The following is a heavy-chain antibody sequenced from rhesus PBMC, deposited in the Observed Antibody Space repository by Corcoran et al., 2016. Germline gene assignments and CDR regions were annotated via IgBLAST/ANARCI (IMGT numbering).Heavy chain of an antibody. V-gene: IGHV4-127*01. Sequence: QVQLQESGPGLVKPSETLSLTCAVSGYSISSGYGWSWIRQPPGKGLEWIGYIGASSGSTNYNPSLKGRVTISKDTSKNQFSLKLSSVTAADTAVYYCAREWGFDYWGQGVLVTVSS. J-gene: IGHJ4*01. D-gene: IGHD7-45*01. CDR2: IGASSGST. CDR3: AREWGFDY. CDR1: GYSISSGYG.